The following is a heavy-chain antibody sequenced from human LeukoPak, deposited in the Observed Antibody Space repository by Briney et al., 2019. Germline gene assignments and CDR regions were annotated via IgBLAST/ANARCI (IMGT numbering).Heavy chain of an antibody. J-gene: IGHJ5*02. D-gene: IGHD4-23*01. V-gene: IGHV1-2*02. CDR3: ARFGLTPRYRNWFDP. CDR1: GYTFTGYY. Sequence: VPAGTVTFTSAGYTFTGYYMHWVRQAQGQGHEWVGWINPNSGGTNYAQKFQGRVTMTRDTSISTAYMELSRLRSDDTAVYYCARFGLTPRYRNWFDPWGQGTLVTVSS. CDR2: INPNSGGT.